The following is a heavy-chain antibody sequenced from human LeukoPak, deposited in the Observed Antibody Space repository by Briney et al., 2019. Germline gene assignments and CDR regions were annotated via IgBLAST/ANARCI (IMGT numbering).Heavy chain of an antibody. CDR3: AVGPRVGLGGSLGALFASYPTYYYMDV. D-gene: IGHD1-26*01. CDR2: INPSDGAT. Sequence: ASVKVSCKASGYTFTTYYIHWVRQAPGQGLEWMGMINPSDGATTYAQKFQGRGTMTRDMSTTTVYMDVRTLRPEDTAVYLWAVGPRVGLGGSLGALFASYPTYYYMDVWGRGTTVTVSS. V-gene: IGHV1-46*01. CDR1: GYTFTTYY. J-gene: IGHJ6*03.